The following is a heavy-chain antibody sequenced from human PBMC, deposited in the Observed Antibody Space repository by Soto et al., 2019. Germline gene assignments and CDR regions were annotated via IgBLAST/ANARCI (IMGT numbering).Heavy chain of an antibody. CDR1: GGSIISNNW. CDR3: ARGDSSYYGMDV. J-gene: IGHJ6*02. V-gene: IGHV4-4*02. CDR2: IYHSGST. Sequence: PSETLSLTCAVSGGSIISNNWWSWVRQPPGKGLEWIGEIYHSGSTNYNPSLKSRVIISVDTSKNQFSLKLSSVTAADTAVYYCARGDSSYYGMDVWGQGTTVTVSS.